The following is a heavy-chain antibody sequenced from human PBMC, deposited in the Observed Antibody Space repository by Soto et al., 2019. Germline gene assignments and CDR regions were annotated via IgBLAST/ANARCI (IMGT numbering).Heavy chain of an antibody. CDR2: IWYDGSNK. Sequence: QVQLVESGGGVVQPGRSLRLSCAASGFTFSSYGMHWVRQAPGKGLEWVAVIWYDGSNKYYADSVKGRFTISRDNSKNTRYLQMNSLRAEDTAVYYCAREDVLLWFGELGPLDYWGQGTLVTVSS. D-gene: IGHD3-10*01. V-gene: IGHV3-33*01. J-gene: IGHJ4*02. CDR3: AREDVLLWFGELGPLDY. CDR1: GFTFSSYG.